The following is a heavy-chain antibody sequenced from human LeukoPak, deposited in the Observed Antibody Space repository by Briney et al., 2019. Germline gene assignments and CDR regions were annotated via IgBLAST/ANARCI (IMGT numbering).Heavy chain of an antibody. D-gene: IGHD1-26*01. CDR1: GYTFTSYA. J-gene: IGHJ4*02. Sequence: GASVKVSCKASGYTFTSYAMHWVRQAPGQRLEWMGWINAGNGNTKYSQKFQGRVTITRDTSASTAYMELSSLRSEGTAVYYCARGPREWELYFDYWGQGTLSPSPQ. CDR3: ARGPREWELYFDY. V-gene: IGHV1-3*01. CDR2: INAGNGNT.